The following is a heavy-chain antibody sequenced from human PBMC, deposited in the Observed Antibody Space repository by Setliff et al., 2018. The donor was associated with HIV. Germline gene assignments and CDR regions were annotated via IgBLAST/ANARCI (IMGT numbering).Heavy chain of an antibody. V-gene: IGHV4-38-2*01. CDR3: ASGGVDFVWGSYSPVPI. CDR1: GSSTNSGYS. J-gene: IGHJ3*02. CDR2: IDYSGNT. D-gene: IGHD3-16*01. Sequence: SETLSLTCDVSGSSTNSGYSWGWVRQPPGKGLEWIGTIDYSGNTYYNPSLKSRVTISVDTSKNQFSLKLSSVTAADTAVYYCASGGVDFVWGSYSPVPIWGQGTMVTVSS.